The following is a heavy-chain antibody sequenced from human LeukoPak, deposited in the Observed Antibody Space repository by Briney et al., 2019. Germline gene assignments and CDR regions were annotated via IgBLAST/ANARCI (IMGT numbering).Heavy chain of an antibody. CDR1: GYTFTRYA. CDR3: ARFTVTTPYYFDY. CDR2: INTNTGNP. J-gene: IGHJ4*02. V-gene: IGHV7-4-1*02. Sequence: ASVKVSCKASGYTFTRYAVNWVRQAPGQGLDWMGWINTNTGNPTYAQGFTGRFVFSLDTSVSTAYLQISSLKAEDTAVYYCARFTVTTPYYFDYWGQGTRVAVSP. D-gene: IGHD4-17*01.